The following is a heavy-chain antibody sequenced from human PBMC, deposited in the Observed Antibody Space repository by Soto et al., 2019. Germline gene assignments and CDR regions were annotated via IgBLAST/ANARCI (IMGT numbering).Heavy chain of an antibody. CDR1: GFTFSSYG. J-gene: IGHJ4*02. CDR2: ISYDGSNK. CDR3: AKVSYDYVWGSYPPGNY. D-gene: IGHD3-16*02. Sequence: QVQLVEFGGGVVQPGRSLRLSCAASGFTFSSYGMHWVRQAPGKGLEWVAVISYDGSNKYYADSVKGRFTISRDNSKNTLYLQMNSLRAEDTAVYYCAKVSYDYVWGSYPPGNYWGQGTLVTVSS. V-gene: IGHV3-30*18.